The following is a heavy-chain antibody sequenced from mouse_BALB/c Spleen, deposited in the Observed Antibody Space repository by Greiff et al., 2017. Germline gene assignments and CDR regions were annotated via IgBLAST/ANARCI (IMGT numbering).Heavy chain of an antibody. V-gene: IGHV14-3*02. CDR2: IDPANGNT. Sequence: VQLQQSGAEFVKPGASVKLSCTTPGFNIKDTYMHWVKQRPEQGLEWIGRIDPANGNTKYDPKFQGKATITADTSSNTAYLQLSSLTSEDTAVYYCGGGYGCTFDYWGQGTTLTVSS. CDR3: GGGYGCTFDY. CDR1: GFNIKDTY. D-gene: IGHD1-2*01. J-gene: IGHJ2*01.